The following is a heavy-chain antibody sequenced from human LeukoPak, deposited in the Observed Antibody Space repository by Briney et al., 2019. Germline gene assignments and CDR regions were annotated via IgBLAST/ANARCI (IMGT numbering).Heavy chain of an antibody. CDR3: ARGTYYYDSSGYYSGGLAY. CDR2: ISNDGSDK. CDR1: GFTFSTYA. Sequence: PGGSLRLSCAASGFTFSTYAMHWVRQAPGKGLECVAVISNDGSDKYYPDSVKGQFTISRDNSENTLYLQVNSLRAEDTAVYYCARGTYYYDSSGYYSGGLAYWGQGALVTVSS. D-gene: IGHD3-22*01. J-gene: IGHJ4*02. V-gene: IGHV3-30*04.